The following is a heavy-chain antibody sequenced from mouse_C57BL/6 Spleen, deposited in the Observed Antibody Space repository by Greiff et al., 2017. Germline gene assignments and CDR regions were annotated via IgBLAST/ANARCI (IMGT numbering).Heavy chain of an antibody. CDR1: GYTFTSYT. J-gene: IGHJ4*01. D-gene: IGHD2-4*01. CDR3: ARSGDYDVSAMDY. Sequence: QVHVKQSGAELARPGASVKMSCKASGYTFTSYTMHWVKQRPGQGLEWIGYINPSSGYTKYNQKFKDKATLTADKSSSTAYMQLSSLTSEDSAVYYCARSGDYDVSAMDYWGQGTSVTVSS. CDR2: INPSSGYT. V-gene: IGHV1-4*01.